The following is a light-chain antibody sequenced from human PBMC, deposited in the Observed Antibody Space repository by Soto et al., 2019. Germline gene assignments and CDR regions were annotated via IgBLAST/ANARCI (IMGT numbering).Light chain of an antibody. J-gene: IGKJ4*01. V-gene: IGKV3-11*01. Sequence: VVLTQSPATLSLSPGERATLSFRASQSVSSYLAWYQQKPGQAPRLLIYDASNRATGIPARFSGSGSGTDFTLTISSLEPEDFAVYYCQQRSNWPPVFGGGTKVDIK. CDR2: DAS. CDR3: QQRSNWPPV. CDR1: QSVSSY.